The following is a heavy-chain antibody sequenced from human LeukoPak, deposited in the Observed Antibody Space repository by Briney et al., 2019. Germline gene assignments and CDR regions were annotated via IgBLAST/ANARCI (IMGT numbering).Heavy chain of an antibody. CDR1: GYSISSGYY. CDR2: IYHSGST. CDR3: ARDESYCTNGVCYRDAFDI. J-gene: IGHJ3*02. Sequence: SETLSLTCTVSGYSISSGYYWGWIRQPPGKGLEWIGSIYHSGSTYYNPSLKSRVTISVDTSKNQFSLKLSSVTAADTAVYYCARDESYCTNGVCYRDAFDIWGQGTMVTVSS. V-gene: IGHV4-38-2*02. D-gene: IGHD2-8*01.